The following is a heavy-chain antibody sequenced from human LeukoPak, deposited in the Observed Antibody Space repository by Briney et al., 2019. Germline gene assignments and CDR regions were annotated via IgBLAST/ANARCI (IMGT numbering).Heavy chain of an antibody. CDR1: GFTFSSYA. Sequence: PGRSLRLSCAASGFTFSSYAMHWVRQAPGKGLEWVAVISYDGSNKYYADSVKGRFTISRDNSKNTLYLRMNSLRAEDTAVYYCARDPTFWYGHFDYWGQGTLVTVSS. CDR3: ARDPTFWYGHFDY. V-gene: IGHV3-30*04. CDR2: ISYDGSNK. D-gene: IGHD3-3*01. J-gene: IGHJ4*02.